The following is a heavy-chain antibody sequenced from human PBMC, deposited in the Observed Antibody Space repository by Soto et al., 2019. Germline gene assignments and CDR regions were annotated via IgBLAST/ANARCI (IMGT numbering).Heavy chain of an antibody. D-gene: IGHD3-10*01. J-gene: IGHJ4*02. V-gene: IGHV1-18*01. Sequence: QVQLVQSGAEVKKPGASVKVSCKAAGYTLTTYGVSWVRQAPGQGLEWVGWISAYNDHTNYAQKFQGRVTMTTDTSTSTDYMELTSLRSDDTAVYYFARGSYFDYWGQGTLVTVSS. CDR2: ISAYNDHT. CDR1: GYTLTTYG. CDR3: ARGSYFDY.